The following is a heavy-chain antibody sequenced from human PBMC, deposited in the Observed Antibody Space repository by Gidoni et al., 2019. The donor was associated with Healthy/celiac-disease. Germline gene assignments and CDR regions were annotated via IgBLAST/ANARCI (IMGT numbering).Heavy chain of an antibody. CDR3: ARDRTLIAALQLGY. Sequence: QVQLVQSGAEVKKPGASVKVSCKAAGDTFTSYGISWVRQAPGQGLEWMGWISAYNGNTNYAQKLQGRVTMTTDTSTSTAYMELRSLRSYDTAVYYCARDRTLIAALQLGYWGQGTLVTVSS. CDR1: GDTFTSYG. V-gene: IGHV1-18*01. J-gene: IGHJ4*02. D-gene: IGHD6-6*01. CDR2: ISAYNGNT.